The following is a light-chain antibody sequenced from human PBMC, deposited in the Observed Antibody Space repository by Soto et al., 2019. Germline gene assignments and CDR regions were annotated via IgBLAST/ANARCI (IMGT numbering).Light chain of an antibody. CDR3: SAYTVSRTYV. Sequence: QSALTQPASVSGSPGQSITLSCTGTSSDVGAYNFVSWHQQHPRKAHKLMIYNVYDRPSGISYRFSGSKSGNTASLNISGLQGEDEADYDCSAYTVSRTYVFGTGTKLTVL. V-gene: IGLV2-14*03. CDR1: SSDVGAYNF. CDR2: NVY. J-gene: IGLJ1*01.